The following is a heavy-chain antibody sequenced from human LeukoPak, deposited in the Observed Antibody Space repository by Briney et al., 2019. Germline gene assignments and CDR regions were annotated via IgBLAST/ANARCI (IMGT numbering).Heavy chain of an antibody. CDR1: GDSINRRGYH. V-gene: IGHV4-31*03. J-gene: IGHJ1*01. CDR2: IDHSGSA. Sequence: SETLSLTCSVSGDSINRRGYHWSWIRQHPGKGLEWIGYIDHSGSAYYNPSLKSRVAISVDTSKNQFSLKLSSVTAADTAVYFCTRQSNNWDIEYFQHWGQGTLVTVSS. CDR3: TRQSNNWDIEYFQH. D-gene: IGHD1-1*01.